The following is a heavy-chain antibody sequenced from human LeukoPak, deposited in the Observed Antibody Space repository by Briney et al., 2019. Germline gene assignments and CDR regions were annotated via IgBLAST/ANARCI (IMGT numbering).Heavy chain of an antibody. CDR3: AKGSDQLLSGIDY. V-gene: IGHV1-8*01. CDR2: MDPNSGNT. Sequence: ASVKVSCKASGYTFTSYDINWVRQATGQGLEWMGWMDPNSGNTGYAQKFQGRVTMTRNTSISTAYMELSSLRSEDMALYYCAKGSDQLLSGIDYWGQGTLVTVSS. D-gene: IGHD2-2*01. CDR1: GYTFTSYD. J-gene: IGHJ4*02.